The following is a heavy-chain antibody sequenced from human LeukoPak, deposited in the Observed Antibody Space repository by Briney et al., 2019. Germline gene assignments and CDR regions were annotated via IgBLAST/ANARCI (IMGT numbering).Heavy chain of an antibody. CDR2: INTDGSST. D-gene: IGHD3-10*01. CDR3: ARDHGYYGSGSYSDI. J-gene: IGHJ3*02. V-gene: IGHV3-74*01. Sequence: GGSLRLSCAASGFTFSSYWMHWVRQAPGKGLVWVSRINTDGSSTSYADSVKGRFTISRDNAKNTLYLQMNSLRAEDTAVYYCARDHGYYGSGSYSDIWGQGTMVTVSS. CDR1: GFTFSSYW.